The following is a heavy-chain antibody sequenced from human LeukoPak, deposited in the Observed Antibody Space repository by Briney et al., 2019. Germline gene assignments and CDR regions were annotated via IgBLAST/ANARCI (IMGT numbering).Heavy chain of an antibody. CDR1: GYTFTSYD. CDR3: ARGALAGI. CDR2: MNPNNSNT. J-gene: IGHJ4*02. D-gene: IGHD3-10*01. V-gene: IGHV1-8*01. Sequence: ASVKVSCKASGYTFTSYDINWVRQAAGQGREWMGWMNPNNSNTGLAQKFQGRVTMTRNTSISTAYMELRSLRSDDTAVYYCARGALAGIWGQRTLVTVSS.